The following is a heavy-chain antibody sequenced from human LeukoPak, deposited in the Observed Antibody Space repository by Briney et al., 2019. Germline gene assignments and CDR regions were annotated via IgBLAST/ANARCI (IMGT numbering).Heavy chain of an antibody. CDR1: GFIVTINY. Sequence: SGGSLRLSCAASGFIVTINYMSWVCQAPGKGLEWVSVIYSDGNTDYADSVKGRFTISRDDSKNTLYLQMSGLRAEDTAVYYCARDGGSGWSSAFFDHWGQGTLVSVSS. CDR2: IYSDGNT. D-gene: IGHD6-19*01. J-gene: IGHJ4*02. CDR3: ARDGGSGWSSAFFDH. V-gene: IGHV3-53*01.